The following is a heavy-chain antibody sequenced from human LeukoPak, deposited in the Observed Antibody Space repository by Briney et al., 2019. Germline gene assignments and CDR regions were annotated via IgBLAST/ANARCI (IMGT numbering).Heavy chain of an antibody. Sequence: GSLRLSCAASGFSFSSYWMSWVRQAPGKGLEWVAIIKQDGSERYYVDSVKGRFTISRDNSRNSLYLQMDILRAEDTAVYYCAKMRGKWLQFDYWGQGTLVTVSS. CDR2: IKQDGSER. J-gene: IGHJ4*02. CDR3: AKMRGKWLQFDY. D-gene: IGHD5-12*01. V-gene: IGHV3-7*01. CDR1: GFSFSSYW.